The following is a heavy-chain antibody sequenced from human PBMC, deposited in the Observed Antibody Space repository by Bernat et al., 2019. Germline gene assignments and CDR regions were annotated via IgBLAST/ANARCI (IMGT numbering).Heavy chain of an antibody. J-gene: IGHJ4*02. V-gene: IGHV3-30*01. D-gene: IGHD1-26*01. CDR1: GFTFSSYA. Sequence: QVQLVESGGGVVQPGRSLRLSCAASGFTFSSYAMHWVRQAPGKGLEWVAVISYDGSNKYYADSVKGRFTISRDNSKNTVYLQMNSLRPEDSAVYYCAKEGHSRGYGAYFDSWGQGTLVTVSS. CDR2: ISYDGSNK. CDR3: AKEGHSRGYGAYFDS.